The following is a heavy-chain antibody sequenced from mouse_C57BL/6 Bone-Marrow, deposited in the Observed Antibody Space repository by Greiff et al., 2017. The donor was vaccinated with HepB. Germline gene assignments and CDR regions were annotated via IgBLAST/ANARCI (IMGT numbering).Heavy chain of an antibody. Sequence: VQGVESGPELVKPGASVKISCKASGYAFSSSWMNWVKQRPGKGLEWIGRIYPGDGDTNYNGKFKGKATLTADKSSSTAYMQLSSLTSEDSAVYFCAKDGSSLPWFAYWGQGTLVTVSA. CDR3: AKDGSSLPWFAY. CDR2: IYPGDGDT. D-gene: IGHD1-1*01. J-gene: IGHJ3*01. CDR1: GYAFSSSW. V-gene: IGHV1-82*01.